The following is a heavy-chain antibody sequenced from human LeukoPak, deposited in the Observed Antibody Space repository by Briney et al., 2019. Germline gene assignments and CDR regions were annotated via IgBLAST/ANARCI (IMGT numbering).Heavy chain of an antibody. V-gene: IGHV1-69*04. J-gene: IGHJ6*02. CDR1: EGTFSSYA. D-gene: IGHD2-2*01. CDR2: IIPILGIA. Sequence: GASVKVSCKASEGTFSSYAISWVRQAPGQGLEWMGRIIPILGIANYAQKFQGRVTITADKSTSTAYMELSSLRSEDTAVYYCARDDCSSTSCYSNYYYYGMDVWGQGTTVTVSS. CDR3: ARDDCSSTSCYSNYYYYGMDV.